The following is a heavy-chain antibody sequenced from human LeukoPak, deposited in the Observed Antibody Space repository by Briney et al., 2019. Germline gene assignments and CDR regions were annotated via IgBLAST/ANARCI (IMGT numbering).Heavy chain of an antibody. J-gene: IGHJ4*02. CDR3: ASPRKSSYYYGSGSYGYFDY. CDR1: GGTFSSYA. Sequence: GASVKVSCKASGGTFSSYAISWVRQAPGQGLEWMGRIIPIFGTANYAQKFQGRVTITTDESTSTAYMELSSLRSEDTAVYYCASPRKSSYYYGSGSYGYFDYWGQGTLVTVSS. D-gene: IGHD3-10*01. V-gene: IGHV1-69*05. CDR2: IIPIFGTA.